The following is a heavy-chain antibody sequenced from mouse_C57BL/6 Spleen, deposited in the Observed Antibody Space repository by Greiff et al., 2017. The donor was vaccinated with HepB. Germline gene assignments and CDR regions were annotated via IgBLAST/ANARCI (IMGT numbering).Heavy chain of an antibody. J-gene: IGHJ3*01. CDR3: AMGDYDGFFAY. CDR1: GFNIKDYY. CDR2: IDPEDGET. D-gene: IGHD2-4*01. Sequence: VQLQQSGAELVKPGASVKLSCTASGFNIKDYYMHWVKQRTEQGLEWIGRIDPEDGETKYAPTFQGKATITADTSSNTAYLQPSSLTSEDTAVYYCAMGDYDGFFAYWGQGTLVTVSA. V-gene: IGHV14-2*01.